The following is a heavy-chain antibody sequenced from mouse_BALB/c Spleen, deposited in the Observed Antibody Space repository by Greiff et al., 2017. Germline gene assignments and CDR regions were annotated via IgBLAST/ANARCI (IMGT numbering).Heavy chain of an antibody. V-gene: IGHV14-1*02. J-gene: IGHJ4*01. CDR3: ARMGRKDAMDY. Sequence: EVQLQQSGAELVRPGALVKLSCKASGFNIKDYYMHWVKQRPEQGLEWIGWIDPENGNTIYDPKFQGKASITADTSSSTAYMQLSSPTSEDSAVYYCARMGRKDAMDYWGQGTSVTVSS. D-gene: IGHD2-3*01. CDR1: GFNIKDYY. CDR2: IDPENGNT.